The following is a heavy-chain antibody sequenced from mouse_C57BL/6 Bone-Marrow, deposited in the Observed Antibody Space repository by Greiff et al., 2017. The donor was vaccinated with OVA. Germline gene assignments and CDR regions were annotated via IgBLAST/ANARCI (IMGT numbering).Heavy chain of an antibody. D-gene: IGHD2-1*01. CDR3: ARHGIYYGNYGWYFDV. Sequence: VKLQESGAELVKPGASVKLSCKASGYTFTEYTIHWVKQRSGQGLEWIGWFYPGSGSIKYNEKFKDKATLTADKSSSTVYMELSRLTSEDSTVYFCARHGIYYGNYGWYFDVWGTGTTVTVSS. CDR1: GYTFTEYT. CDR2: FYPGSGSI. J-gene: IGHJ1*03. V-gene: IGHV1-62-2*01.